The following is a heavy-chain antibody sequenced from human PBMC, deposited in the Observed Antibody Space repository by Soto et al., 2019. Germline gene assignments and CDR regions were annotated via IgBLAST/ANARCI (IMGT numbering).Heavy chain of an antibody. CDR1: GFTFSSYS. V-gene: IGHV3-48*01. J-gene: IGHJ5*02. CDR2: ISSSSSTI. CDR3: ARHPERIAQIAWFHP. D-gene: IGHD6-13*01. Sequence: EVQLVESGGGLIQPGGSLRLSCAASGFTFSSYSMNWGRQAPGKGLEWVSYISSSSSTIYYGDSVKARFTICRDNAKNSLYQQMNSLRAEDTAVYFCARHPERIAQIAWFHPWGQGTLVTFSS.